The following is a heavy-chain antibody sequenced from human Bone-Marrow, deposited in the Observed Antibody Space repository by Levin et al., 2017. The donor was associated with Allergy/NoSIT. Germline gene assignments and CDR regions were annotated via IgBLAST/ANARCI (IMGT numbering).Heavy chain of an antibody. J-gene: IGHJ6*02. V-gene: IGHV1-8*01. CDR3: GRGSGGGWGTCFGVHYYFYYYGVDV. D-gene: IGHD3-3*01. CDR1: GYTFTNYD. CDR2: MNPNSGDI. Sequence: ASVKVSCKASGYTFTNYDINWVRQATGQGLEWMGWMNPNSGDIGYAQKFQGRVTMTRNTSIRTAYMELSSLTSEDTAVYYCGRGSGGGWGTCFGVHYYFYYYGVDVWGQGTTVTVSS.